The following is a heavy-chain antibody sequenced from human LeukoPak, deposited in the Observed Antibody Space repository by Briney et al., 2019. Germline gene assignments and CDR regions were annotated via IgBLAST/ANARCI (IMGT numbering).Heavy chain of an antibody. D-gene: IGHD4-17*01. CDR2: INNSGST. CDR1: GGSISSYY. Sequence: SETLSLTCTASGGSISSYYWSWIRQAPGKGLEWIGYINNSGSTKNNPSLKSRVTMSVDTSKNQFSLNLSSVTAADTAVYFCTREENYGDHPRTVILDSWGQGVLVTVSS. J-gene: IGHJ4*02. V-gene: IGHV4-59*08. CDR3: TREENYGDHPRTVILDS.